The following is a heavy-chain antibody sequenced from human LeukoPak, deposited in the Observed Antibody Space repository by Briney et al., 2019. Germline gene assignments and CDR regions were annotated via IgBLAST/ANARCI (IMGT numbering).Heavy chain of an antibody. V-gene: IGHV1-46*01. Sequence: ASVKVSFKASGYTFTDYYMHWVRQAPGQGLEWMGIINPSDGSTSYAQKFQGRVTMTRDTSTSTVYMALSSLTSEDTAVYYCARDRLLCSGDNCYLDYWGQGTLVTVSS. CDR2: INPSDGST. J-gene: IGHJ4*02. D-gene: IGHD2-15*01. CDR1: GYTFTDYY. CDR3: ARDRLLCSGDNCYLDY.